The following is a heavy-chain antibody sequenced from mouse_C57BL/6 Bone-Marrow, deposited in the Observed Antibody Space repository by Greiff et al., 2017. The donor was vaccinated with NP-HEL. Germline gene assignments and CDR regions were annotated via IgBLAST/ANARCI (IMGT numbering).Heavy chain of an antibody. CDR2: ISYDGSN. V-gene: IGHV3-6*01. CDR3: ARPVIYYGYDGWYFDV. D-gene: IGHD2-2*01. J-gene: IGHJ1*03. Sequence: DVQLVESGPGLVKPSQSLSLTCSVTGYSITSGYYWNWIRQFPGNKLEWMGYISYDGSNNYNPSLKNRISITRDTSKNQFFLKLNSVTTEDTATYYCARPVIYYGYDGWYFDVWGTGTTVTVSS. CDR1: GYSITSGYY.